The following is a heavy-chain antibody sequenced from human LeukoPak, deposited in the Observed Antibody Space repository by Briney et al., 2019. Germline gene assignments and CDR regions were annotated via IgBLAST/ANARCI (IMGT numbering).Heavy chain of an antibody. D-gene: IGHD6-13*01. V-gene: IGHV3-30*18. CDR2: ISYDGSNK. J-gene: IGHJ4*02. CDR1: GFTFTTYW. Sequence: GGSLRLSCAASGFTFTTYWMSWVRQAPGKGLEWVAVISYDGSNKYYADSVKGRFTISRDNSKNTLYLQMNSLRAEDTAVYYCAKAGLLIAAAGRWYFDYWGQGTLVTVSS. CDR3: AKAGLLIAAAGRWYFDY.